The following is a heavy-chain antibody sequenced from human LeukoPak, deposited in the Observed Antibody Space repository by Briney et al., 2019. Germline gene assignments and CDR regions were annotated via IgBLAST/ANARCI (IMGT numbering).Heavy chain of an antibody. CDR2: ISSSSSTI. D-gene: IGHD2-2*02. CDR1: GFTFSSYS. CDR3: ARGDQLLYPGYYYYYMDV. Sequence: GGSLRLSCAASGFTFSSYSMKLVRQAPGKGLEWVSYISSSSSTIYYAYSVKGRFTISRDNAKNSLYLQMNSLRAEDTAVYYCARGDQLLYPGYYYYYMDVWGKGTTVTVSS. V-gene: IGHV3-48*01. J-gene: IGHJ6*03.